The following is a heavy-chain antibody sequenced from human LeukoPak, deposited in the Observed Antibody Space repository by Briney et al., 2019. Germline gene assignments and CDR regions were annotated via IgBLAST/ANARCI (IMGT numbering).Heavy chain of an antibody. J-gene: IGHJ4*02. CDR3: ARHRGYSSGWYPSEGFDY. V-gene: IGHV4-34*01. CDR1: GGSISGYY. CDR2: INHSGST. D-gene: IGHD6-19*01. Sequence: SETLSLTCTVSGGSISGYYWSWIRQPPGKGLEWIGEINHSGSTNYNPSLKSRGTISVDTSKNQFSLKLSSVTAADTAVYYCARHRGYSSGWYPSEGFDYWGQGTLVTVSS.